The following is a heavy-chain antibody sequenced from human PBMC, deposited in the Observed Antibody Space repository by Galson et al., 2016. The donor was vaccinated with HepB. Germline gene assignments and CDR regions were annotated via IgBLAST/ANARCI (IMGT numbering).Heavy chain of an antibody. CDR1: GGILSNHA. CDR2: LIPIFGAP. J-gene: IGHJ4*02. CDR3: VTTRLPHGYNPHFDY. Sequence: SVKASCKASGGILSNHASSWVRQAPGHGLEWMGGLIPIFGAPIYAKKFQGRVTISADESTSTAYLEVRGLTYEDTALYYCVTTRLPHGYNPHFDYWGQGTLVTVSS. D-gene: IGHD5-24*01. V-gene: IGHV1-69*13.